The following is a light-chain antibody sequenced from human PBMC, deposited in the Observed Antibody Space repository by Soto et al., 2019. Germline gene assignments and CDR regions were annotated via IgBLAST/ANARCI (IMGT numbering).Light chain of an antibody. CDR2: EGS. V-gene: IGLV2-18*02. J-gene: IGLJ1*01. CDR1: SSDVGSYNG. CDR3: NSYTISCTYV. Sequence: QSVLTQPPSVSGSPGQSVTISCTGTSSDVGSYNGVSWYQQPPGTAPKLIIYEGSTRPSGVPDRFSGSKSGNTASLTITGLQAEVYADYYCNSYTISCTYVFGTGTNVTVL.